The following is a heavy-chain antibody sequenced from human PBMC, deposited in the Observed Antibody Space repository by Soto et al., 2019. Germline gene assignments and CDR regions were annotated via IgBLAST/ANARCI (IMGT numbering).Heavy chain of an antibody. CDR1: GGSFSGYY. CDR2: INHSGST. Sequence: TLSLTCAVYGGSFSGYYWSWIRQPPGKGQEWIGEINHSGSTNYNPSLKSRVTISVDTSKNQFSLKLSSVTPDDTAVYYCARLIGDSWLDSWGQGTLVTVSS. D-gene: IGHD2-8*01. V-gene: IGHV4-34*01. CDR3: ARLIGDSWLDS. J-gene: IGHJ5*01.